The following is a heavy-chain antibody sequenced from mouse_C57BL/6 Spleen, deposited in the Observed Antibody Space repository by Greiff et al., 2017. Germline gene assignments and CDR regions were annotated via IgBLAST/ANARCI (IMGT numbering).Heavy chain of an antibody. D-gene: IGHD2-4*01. Sequence: VQLQQPGAELVRPGSLVKLSCKASGYTFTSYWMHWVKQRPIQGLEWIGNIDPSDSETHYNQKFKDKATLTVDKSSSTAYMQLSSLTSEDSAVYYCARGDYDEVAYWGQGTLVTVSA. CDR1: GYTFTSYW. J-gene: IGHJ3*01. CDR2: IDPSDSET. CDR3: ARGDYDEVAY. V-gene: IGHV1-52*01.